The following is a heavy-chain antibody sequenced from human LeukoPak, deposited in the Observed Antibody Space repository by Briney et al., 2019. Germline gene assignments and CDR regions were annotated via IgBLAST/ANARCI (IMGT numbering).Heavy chain of an antibody. D-gene: IGHD4-17*01. CDR2: VDTSGST. CDR3: AREAIYGDYRH. CDR1: GGSISGGSDY. J-gene: IGHJ4*02. V-gene: IGHV4-61*02. Sequence: PSQTLCLTCTVSGGSISGGSDYSGWVRQPAGKGLECIVRVDTSGSTNYTPSLKRRVTMSADTSKKQISLQLRSVTAADTAVYYCAREAIYGDYRHWGQGTLVTVSS.